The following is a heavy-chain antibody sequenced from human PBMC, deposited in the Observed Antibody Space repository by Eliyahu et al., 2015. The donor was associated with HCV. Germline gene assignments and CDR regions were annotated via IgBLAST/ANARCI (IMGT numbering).Heavy chain of an antibody. Sequence: QVQLVQSGAEVKKPGASVKVSCKASGYTFTSYYMHWVRQAPGQGLEWMGIINPSGGSTSYAQKFQGRVTMTRDTSTSTVYMELSSLRSEDTAVYYCARHPWGSGYPGLFDYWGQGTLVTVSS. J-gene: IGHJ4*02. V-gene: IGHV1-46*01. D-gene: IGHD3-22*01. CDR3: ARHPWGSGYPGLFDY. CDR2: INPSGGST. CDR1: GYTFTSYY.